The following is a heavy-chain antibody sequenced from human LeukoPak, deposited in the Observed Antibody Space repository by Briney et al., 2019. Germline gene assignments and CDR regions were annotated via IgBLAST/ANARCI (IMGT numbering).Heavy chain of an antibody. D-gene: IGHD2-2*01. CDR2: IYPSGGIT. J-gene: IGHJ4*02. CDR1: GYTFTSYY. CDR3: ARGTRPAATETDFDY. Sequence: ASVKVSCKASGYTFTSYYMYWVRQAPGQGLEWMAIIYPSGGITSYAQKFQGRVTMTRDTSTSTVYMELSSLRSEDTAVYYCARGTRPAATETDFDYWGQGTLVTVSS. V-gene: IGHV1-46*01.